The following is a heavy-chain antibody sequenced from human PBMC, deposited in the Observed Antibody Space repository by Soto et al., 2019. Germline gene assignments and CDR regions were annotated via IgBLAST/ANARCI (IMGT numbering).Heavy chain of an antibody. Sequence: SVTLSLTCTVSGGSISSGDYYWSWARQPPWKRLVLIGYIDYSGSTYYNPSLKSRVTIPVDTSKNQFSLKLSSVTAADTAVYCCARASLYYDFWSGHRPDYFDYWGQGTLVTVSS. D-gene: IGHD3-3*01. CDR1: GGSISSGDYY. CDR3: ARASLYYDFWSGHRPDYFDY. V-gene: IGHV4-30-4*01. J-gene: IGHJ4*02. CDR2: IDYSGST.